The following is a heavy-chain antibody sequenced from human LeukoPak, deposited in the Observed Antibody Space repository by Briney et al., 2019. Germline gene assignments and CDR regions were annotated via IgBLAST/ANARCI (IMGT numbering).Heavy chain of an antibody. V-gene: IGHV3-53*01. CDR2: IHSGDDT. J-gene: IGHJ4*02. CDR3: TTRSGSYYY. CDR1: GFKVTTNF. Sequence: GGSLRLPCAASGFKVTTNFMTWIRQAPGKGLKWVSVIHSGDDTYYADSVKGRFTISRDSSKNTLYLQLNSLRAEDTAVYYCTTRSGSYYYWGQGTLVTVSS. D-gene: IGHD1-26*01.